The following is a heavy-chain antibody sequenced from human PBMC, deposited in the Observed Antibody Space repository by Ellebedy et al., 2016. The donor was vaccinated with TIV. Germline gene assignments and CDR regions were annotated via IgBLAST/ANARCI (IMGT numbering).Heavy chain of an antibody. D-gene: IGHD4-17*01. CDR2: ISSSSTYT. J-gene: IGHJ4*02. CDR1: GLTFTDYA. CDR3: AKDTLEYGDPYFDH. Sequence: GGSLRLSCEVSGLTFTDYAMSWVRQALGKGLERVSYISSSSTYTKYADSVKGRFTISRDNAKNSLYLQMNSLRAEDTAVYYCAKDTLEYGDPYFDHWGQGTLVTVSS. V-gene: IGHV3-11*06.